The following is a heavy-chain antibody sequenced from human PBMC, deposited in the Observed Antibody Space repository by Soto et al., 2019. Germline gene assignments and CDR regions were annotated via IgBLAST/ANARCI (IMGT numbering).Heavy chain of an antibody. CDR3: LIHGERPRCNLIWFDP. D-gene: IGHD7-27*01. J-gene: IGHJ5*02. V-gene: IGHV4-39*01. CDR1: GGSISSSNYF. Sequence: PSETLSLTCTVSGGSISSSNYFWGWIRQPPGKGLEWIGSMYYSGSTYYNPSLKSRVTISVDTSKNQFSLKLSSVTAADTAMYYFLIHGERPRCNLIWFDPRVQGTLVT. CDR2: MYYSGST.